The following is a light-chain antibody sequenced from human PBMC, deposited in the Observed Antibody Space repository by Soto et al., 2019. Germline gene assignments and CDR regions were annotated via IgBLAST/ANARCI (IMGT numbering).Light chain of an antibody. Sequence: EIVMTQSPATLSVSPGERATLSCRASQSVSGNLAWYQQKPGQAPRLLIYGTSSRATGIPDRFSGSGSGTDFSLTISRLEPEDFAVYYCQQYGYSPETFGQGTKVDI. CDR1: QSVSGN. J-gene: IGKJ1*01. CDR2: GTS. V-gene: IGKV3-20*01. CDR3: QQYGYSPET.